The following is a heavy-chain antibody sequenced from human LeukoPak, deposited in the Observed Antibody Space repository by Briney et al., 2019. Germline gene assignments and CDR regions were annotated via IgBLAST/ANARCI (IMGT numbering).Heavy chain of an antibody. D-gene: IGHD3-3*01. CDR3: ARAWEWLDNYYYYMDV. V-gene: IGHV3-21*01. J-gene: IGHJ6*03. CDR1: GFTFSSYS. Sequence: NPGGSLRLSCAASGFTFSSYSMNWDRQAPGKGLEWVSSISSSSSYIYYADSVKGRFTISRDNAQNSLYLQMNSLRAEDTAVYYCARAWEWLDNYYYYMDVWGKGTTVTVSS. CDR2: ISSSSSYI.